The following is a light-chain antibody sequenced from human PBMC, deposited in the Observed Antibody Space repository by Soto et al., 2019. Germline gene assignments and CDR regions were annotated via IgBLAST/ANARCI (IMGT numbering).Light chain of an antibody. Sequence: QSVLTQPPSVSGTPGQTVSISCSGSDPNIGRNTVNWYQQVPGTAPKLLIYNTDQRPSGVPDRFSGSKSVTSASLAISGLQSGDEYDYYCAAWDDSLNGVAFGGGTKVTVL. J-gene: IGLJ3*02. CDR2: NTD. CDR1: DPNIGRNT. CDR3: AAWDDSLNGVA. V-gene: IGLV1-44*01.